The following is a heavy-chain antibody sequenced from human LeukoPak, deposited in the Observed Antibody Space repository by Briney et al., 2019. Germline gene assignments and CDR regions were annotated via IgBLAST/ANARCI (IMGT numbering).Heavy chain of an antibody. V-gene: IGHV3-30*18. CDR1: GFTFSSYG. D-gene: IGHD3-10*01. Sequence: PGGSLRFSCAASGFTFSSYGMHWLRQAPGKGLKWVAVISYDGSNKYYADSVKGRSTISRDTSKNTLYLQMNSLRAEDTAVYYCAKDLLKLDHYYYGSGNLDSWGQGTLVTVSS. J-gene: IGHJ4*02. CDR2: ISYDGSNK. CDR3: AKDLLKLDHYYYGSGNLDS.